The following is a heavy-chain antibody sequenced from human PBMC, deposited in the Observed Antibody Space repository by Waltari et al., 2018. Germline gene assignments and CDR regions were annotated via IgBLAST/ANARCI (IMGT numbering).Heavy chain of an antibody. CDR3: ARGIAVAGTLNYFDY. J-gene: IGHJ4*02. CDR1: GGSFSGSY. CDR2: LNHSGST. Sequence: QVQLQQWGAGLLKPSETLSLPCAVYGGSFSGSYWSWIRQPPGKGLEWIGELNHSGSTNYNTSLKSRVTISVDTSKNQFPLKLSAVTAADTAVYYCARGIAVAGTLNYFDYWGQGTLVTVSS. V-gene: IGHV4-34*01. D-gene: IGHD6-19*01.